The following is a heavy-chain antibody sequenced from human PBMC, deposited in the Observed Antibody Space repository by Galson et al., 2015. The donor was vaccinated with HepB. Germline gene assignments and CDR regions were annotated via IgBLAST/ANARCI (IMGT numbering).Heavy chain of an antibody. CDR1: GFTFSTYA. CDR2: IWNDGSHK. Sequence: SLRLSCAASGFTFSTYATHWVRQAPGKGLEWVAVIWNDGSHKHYADSVKGRFTISRDNSKNTLHLQMNSLRAEDTAVYFCARVVPSGDYHFDYWGQGTLVTVSS. V-gene: IGHV3-33*08. D-gene: IGHD3-10*01. J-gene: IGHJ4*02. CDR3: ARVVPSGDYHFDY.